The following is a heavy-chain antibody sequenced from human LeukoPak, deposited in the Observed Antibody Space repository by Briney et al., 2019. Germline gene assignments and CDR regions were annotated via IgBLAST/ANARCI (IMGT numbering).Heavy chain of an antibody. Sequence: GGSLRLSCAASGFTFSSYAMHWVRQAPGKGLEWVAVISYDGSNKYYADSVKGRFTISRDNSKNTLYLQMNSLRAEDTAVYYCAKDAIFGVVIMEYYFDYWGQGTLVTVSS. J-gene: IGHJ4*02. CDR2: ISYDGSNK. V-gene: IGHV3-30-3*01. CDR1: GFTFSSYA. CDR3: AKDAIFGVVIMEYYFDY. D-gene: IGHD3-3*01.